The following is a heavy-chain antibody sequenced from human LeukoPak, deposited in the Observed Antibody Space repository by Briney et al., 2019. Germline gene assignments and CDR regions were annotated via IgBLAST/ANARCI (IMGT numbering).Heavy chain of an antibody. V-gene: IGHV4-61*02. Sequence: SETLSLTCTVSGDSISSGSYYWSWIRQPAGKGLEWIGRIYTSGSTNYNPSLKSRVTISVDTSKNQFSLKLSSVTAADTAVYYCARQKTRYCSGGSCYSPRTWGYFDYWGQGTLVTVSS. J-gene: IGHJ4*02. CDR3: ARQKTRYCSGGSCYSPRTWGYFDY. CDR2: IYTSGST. CDR1: GDSISSGSYY. D-gene: IGHD2-15*01.